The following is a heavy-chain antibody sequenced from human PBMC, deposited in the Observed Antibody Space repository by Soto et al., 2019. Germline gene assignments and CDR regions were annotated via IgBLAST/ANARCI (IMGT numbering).Heavy chain of an antibody. J-gene: IGHJ4*02. V-gene: IGHV1-18*01. D-gene: IGHD3-10*01. Sequence: QVQLVQSGAEVKKPGASVKVSCKASGYTCTSYGISWVRQAPGQGLEWLGWISAYNGNTNYAQKLQGRVTMTTDTSTSTAYMELRSMRSDDTAVYYCARDDGSYYYGSGSYLNFDYWGQGTLVTVSS. CDR3: ARDDGSYYYGSGSYLNFDY. CDR1: GYTCTSYG. CDR2: ISAYNGNT.